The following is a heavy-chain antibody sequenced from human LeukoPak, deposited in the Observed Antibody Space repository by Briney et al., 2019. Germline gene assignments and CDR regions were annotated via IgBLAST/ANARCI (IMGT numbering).Heavy chain of an antibody. V-gene: IGHV1-18*01. J-gene: IGHJ5*02. Sequence: SVKVSCKASGGTFSSYAISWVRQAPGQGLEWMGWISAYNGNTKYAQKFQGRVTVTTDIPTTTAYMELRSLRSDDTAIYYCVRDKCSGITCYSLDPWGQGTPVTVSS. D-gene: IGHD2-15*01. CDR1: GGTFSSYA. CDR3: VRDKCSGITCYSLDP. CDR2: ISAYNGNT.